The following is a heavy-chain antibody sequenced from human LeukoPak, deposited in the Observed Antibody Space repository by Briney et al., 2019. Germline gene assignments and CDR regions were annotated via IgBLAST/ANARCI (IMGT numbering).Heavy chain of an antibody. CDR3: ATSYSSGSRRGFDP. CDR1: GFTFRSYV. J-gene: IGHJ5*02. CDR2: ISYDGSNK. D-gene: IGHD6-19*01. V-gene: IGHV3-30*03. Sequence: GGSLRLSCGASGFTFRSYVMHWVRQAPGKGLEWVAVISYDGSNKYYADSVKGRFTISRDNSKNTLYLQMNSLRAEDTAVYYCATSYSSGSRRGFDPWGQGTLVTVSS.